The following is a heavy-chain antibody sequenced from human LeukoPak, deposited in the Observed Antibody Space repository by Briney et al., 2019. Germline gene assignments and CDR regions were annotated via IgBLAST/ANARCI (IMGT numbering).Heavy chain of an antibody. D-gene: IGHD1-26*01. V-gene: IGHV7-4-1*02. J-gene: IGHJ5*02. CDR1: GYTFTSYA. Sequence: EASVKVSCKASGYTFTSYAMNWVRQAPGQGLEWMGWINTNTGNPTYAQGFTGRFVFSLDTSVSTAYLQISSLKAEDTAVYYCAGASGSSTYNWFDPWGQGTLVTVSS. CDR3: AGASGSSTYNWFDP. CDR2: INTNTGNP.